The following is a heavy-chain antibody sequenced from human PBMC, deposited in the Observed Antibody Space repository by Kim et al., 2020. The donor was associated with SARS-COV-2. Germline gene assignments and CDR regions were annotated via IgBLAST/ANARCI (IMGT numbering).Heavy chain of an antibody. CDR1: GFTFSDYY. V-gene: IGHV3-11*01. D-gene: IGHD3-16*02. CDR2: ISSSGSTI. CDR3: ASDRGYDYVWGSYRPTFDS. Sequence: GGSLRLSCAASGFTFSDYYMSWIRQAPGKGLEWVSYISSSGSTIYYADSVKGRFTISRDNAKNSLYLQMNSLRAEDTAAYYCASDRGYDYVWGSYRPTFDSWGQGTLVTVSS. J-gene: IGHJ4*02.